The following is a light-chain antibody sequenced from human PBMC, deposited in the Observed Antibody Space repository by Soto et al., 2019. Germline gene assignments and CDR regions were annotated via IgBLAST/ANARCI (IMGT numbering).Light chain of an antibody. CDR3: QQYENLPT. J-gene: IGKJ5*01. V-gene: IGKV1-33*01. Sequence: DLQMTKSPSTLSAFVGDRITITCRASQSVNSWLAWYQRKPGRAPKLLIYDASNLEAGVPSRFRGSGSGTDFTFTISRLQPEDIATYYCQQYENLPTFGQGTRLEIK. CDR1: QSVNSW. CDR2: DAS.